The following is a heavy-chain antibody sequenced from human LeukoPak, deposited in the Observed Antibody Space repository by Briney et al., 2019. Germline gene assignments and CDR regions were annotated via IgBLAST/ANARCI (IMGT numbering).Heavy chain of an antibody. Sequence: SETLSLTCTVSGGSISSYYWSWIRQPPGKGLEWIGYIYYSGSTNYNPSLKSRVTISVDTSKNQFSLKLSSVTAADTAVYYCARAGLKYQLSTNYWGQGTLVTVSS. CDR1: GGSISSYY. CDR3: ARAGLKYQLSTNY. V-gene: IGHV4-59*01. CDR2: IYYSGST. J-gene: IGHJ4*02. D-gene: IGHD2-2*01.